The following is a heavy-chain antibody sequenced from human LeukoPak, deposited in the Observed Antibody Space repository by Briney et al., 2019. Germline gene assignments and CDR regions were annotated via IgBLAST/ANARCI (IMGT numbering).Heavy chain of an antibody. CDR2: ISSSSSYT. CDR1: GFTFSDYY. D-gene: IGHD5-12*01. J-gene: IGHJ6*02. CDR3: ARDITPSGYDDLYGMDV. Sequence: GGSLRLSCAASGFTFSDYYMSWIRQALGKGLEWVSYISSSSSYTNYADSVKGRFTISRDNAKNSLYLQMNSLRAEDTAVYYCARDITPSGYDDLYGMDVWGQGTTVTVSS. V-gene: IGHV3-11*06.